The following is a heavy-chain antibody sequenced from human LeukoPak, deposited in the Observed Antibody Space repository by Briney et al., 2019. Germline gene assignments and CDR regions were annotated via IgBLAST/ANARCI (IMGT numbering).Heavy chain of an antibody. Sequence: PSETLSLTCTVSDDSIGNYYWSWIRQSPGKGLEWIGYIYFSGSTNYNPSLKRRVTMSVVTSKNQFSLRLTSVTATDTATYYCARVGGSNFYNYGMDVWGQGTTVIVSS. D-gene: IGHD4-11*01. CDR2: IYFSGST. CDR3: ARVGGSNFYNYGMDV. V-gene: IGHV4-59*01. J-gene: IGHJ6*02. CDR1: DDSIGNYY.